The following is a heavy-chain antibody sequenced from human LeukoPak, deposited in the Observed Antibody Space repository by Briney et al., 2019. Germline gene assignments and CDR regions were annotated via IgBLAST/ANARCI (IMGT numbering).Heavy chain of an antibody. Sequence: SVKVSCKASGGTFSSYAISWVRQAPGQGLEWMGGIIPIFGTANYAQKFQGRVTITADESTSTAYMELSSLRSGDTAVYYCARDFWGTMVRAASMDVWGQGTTVTVSS. CDR1: GGTFSSYA. D-gene: IGHD3-10*01. CDR3: ARDFWGTMVRAASMDV. CDR2: IIPIFGTA. V-gene: IGHV1-69*13. J-gene: IGHJ6*02.